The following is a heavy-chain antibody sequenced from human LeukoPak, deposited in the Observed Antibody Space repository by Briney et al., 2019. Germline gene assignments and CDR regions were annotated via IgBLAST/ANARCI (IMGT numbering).Heavy chain of an antibody. V-gene: IGHV4-4*07. CDR3: ARDGAAEYHNLVTDAFDV. J-gene: IGHJ3*01. Sequence: SETLSLTCSVSGGSISSYYCSWVRQPAGMGLESLGRFYTNGNSHYNTSLKSRVTMSVDTSKNQFSLKLSSVTAADTAVYYCARDGAAEYHNLVTDAFDVWGHGTLVTVSS. D-gene: IGHD2-2*01. CDR1: GGSISSYY. CDR2: FYTNGNS.